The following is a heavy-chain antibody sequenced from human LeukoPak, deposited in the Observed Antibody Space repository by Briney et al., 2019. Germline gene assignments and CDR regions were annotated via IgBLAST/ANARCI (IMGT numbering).Heavy chain of an antibody. J-gene: IGHJ4*02. CDR3: ARDLGSGYDSNFDY. CDR2: IYSGSST. D-gene: IGHD5-12*01. CDR1: GFTVSSNY. Sequence: GGSLRLSCAASGFTVSSNYMSWVRQAPGKGLEWVSVIYSGSSTYYADSVKGRFTISRDNSKNTLYLQMNSLRAEDTAVYYCARDLGSGYDSNFDYWGQGTLVTVSS. V-gene: IGHV3-66*01.